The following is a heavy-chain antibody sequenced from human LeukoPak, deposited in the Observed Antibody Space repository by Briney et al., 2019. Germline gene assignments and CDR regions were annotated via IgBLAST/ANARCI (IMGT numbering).Heavy chain of an antibody. CDR3: ARHDRRDGYNGFDY. Sequence: SETLSLTCTVSGGSISSYYWSWIRQPPGKGLEWIGYIYYSGSTNYNPSLKSRVTISVDTSKNQFSLKLSSVTAADPAVYYCARHDRRDGYNGFDYWGQGTLVTVSS. J-gene: IGHJ4*02. D-gene: IGHD5-24*01. CDR1: GGSISSYY. CDR2: IYYSGST. V-gene: IGHV4-59*08.